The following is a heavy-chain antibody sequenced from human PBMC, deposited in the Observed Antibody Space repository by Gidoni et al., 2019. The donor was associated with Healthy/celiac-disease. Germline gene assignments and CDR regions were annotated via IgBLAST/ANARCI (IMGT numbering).Heavy chain of an antibody. J-gene: IGHJ5*02. CDR2: IIPIFGTA. D-gene: IGHD1-26*01. V-gene: IGHV1-69*01. Sequence: GGIIPIFGTANYAQKFQGRVTITADESTSTAYMELSSLRSEDKAVYYCARDGVGNWFDPWGQGTLVTVSS. CDR3: ARDGVGNWFDP.